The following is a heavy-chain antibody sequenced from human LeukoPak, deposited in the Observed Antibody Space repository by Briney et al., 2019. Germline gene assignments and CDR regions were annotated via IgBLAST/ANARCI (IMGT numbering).Heavy chain of an antibody. V-gene: IGHV3-7*01. CDR2: INQDGREK. CDR3: AKGRDYGDY. Sequence: GGSLRLSCAVSGFTFSSYWMTWVRQVPGKGLQWVANINQDGREKYYMDSMKGRLNISRDNTENSVFLQLTSLRPEDTGIYFCAKGRDYGDYWGQGTLVADSS. J-gene: IGHJ4*02. CDR1: GFTFSSYW.